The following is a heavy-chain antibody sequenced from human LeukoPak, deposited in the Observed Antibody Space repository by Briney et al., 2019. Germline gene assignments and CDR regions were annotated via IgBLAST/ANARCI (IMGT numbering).Heavy chain of an antibody. CDR3: ARKGTIAPTGASHFDY. CDR2: IHYSGTT. J-gene: IGHJ4*02. CDR1: GGSISTSITPTY. D-gene: IGHD6-13*01. Sequence: PSETLSLTCTVSGGSISTSITPTYWNWVRQPPGKGLEWIGSIHYSGTTYYNPSLESRATISVDTSKNQFSVKLTSMTAADTAVYYCARKGTIAPTGASHFDYWGRGTLVTVSS. V-gene: IGHV4-39*01.